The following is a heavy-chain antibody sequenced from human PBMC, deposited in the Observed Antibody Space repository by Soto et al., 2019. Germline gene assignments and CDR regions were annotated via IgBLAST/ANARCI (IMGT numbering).Heavy chain of an antibody. D-gene: IGHD2-15*01. CDR1: GFIFSNNW. CDR3: ATGASRNCFDD. CDR2: ISGDGSSV. J-gene: IGHJ4*02. Sequence: PGGSLRLSCAASGFIFSNNWMHWVRQTPEEGLVWVSRISGDGSSVYYADSVRGRFIISRDNTRNTLYLYMDSLRAEDKAVDYCATGASRNCFDDWGLGTLVTVSS. V-gene: IGHV3-74*01.